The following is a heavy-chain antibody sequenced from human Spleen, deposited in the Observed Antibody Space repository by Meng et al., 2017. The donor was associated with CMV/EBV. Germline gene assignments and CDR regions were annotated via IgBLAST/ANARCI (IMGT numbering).Heavy chain of an antibody. CDR3: ARVREHTSLGNYWFDP. Sequence: ASNTTTTWWTWVRKPPGKGLEWVGEIDHSGNSNSNPSLKSRLTLSLDTSKNHLSLRMTSVTAEDTAIYYCARVREHTSLGNYWFDPWGQGTLVTVSS. J-gene: IGHJ5*02. V-gene: IGHV4-4*02. CDR1: ASNTTTTW. CDR2: IDHSGNS. D-gene: IGHD1-7*01.